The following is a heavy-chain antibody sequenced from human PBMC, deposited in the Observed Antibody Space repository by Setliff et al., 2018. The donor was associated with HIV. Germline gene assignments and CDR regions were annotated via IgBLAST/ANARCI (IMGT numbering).Heavy chain of an antibody. CDR1: GYSISSDYY. D-gene: IGHD6-13*01. CDR3: ARLAGQRTIAAADYFFDF. CDR2: IYNSGSS. J-gene: IGHJ4*02. V-gene: IGHV4-38-2*01. Sequence: SETLSLTCAVSGYSISSDYYWGWIRQPPGKGLEWIGAIYNSGSSYYSPSLKSRVTLFLDTSKNQFSLTLNALTAADTAVYYCARLAGQRTIAAADYFFDFWGQGALVTVSS.